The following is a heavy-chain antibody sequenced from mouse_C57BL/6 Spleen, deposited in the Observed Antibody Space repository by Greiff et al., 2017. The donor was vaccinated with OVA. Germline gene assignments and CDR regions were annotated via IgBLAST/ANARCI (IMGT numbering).Heavy chain of an antibody. J-gene: IGHJ1*03. CDR2: IYPSDSET. D-gene: IGHD1-1*01. CDR3: AREGYYYGSSLWYFDV. V-gene: IGHV1-61*01. CDR1: GYTFTSYW. Sequence: VKLQQPGAELVRPGSSVKLSCKASGYTFTSYWMDWVKQRPGQGLEWIGNIYPSDSETLYNQKFKDKATLTVDKSSSTAYMQLISLTSEDAAVYYCAREGYYYGSSLWYFDVWGTGTTVTVSS.